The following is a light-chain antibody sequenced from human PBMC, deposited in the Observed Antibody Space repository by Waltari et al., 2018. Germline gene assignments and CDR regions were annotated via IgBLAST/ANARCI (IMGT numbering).Light chain of an antibody. V-gene: IGKV1-39*01. CDR1: QSISSY. CDR2: AAS. J-gene: IGKJ5*01. CDR3: QQSYSTPIT. Sequence: DIQMTQSPSSLSASVGDRVTITCRASQSISSYLNWYQHKPGKAPKLLIYAASSLQSGVPSRFSGGGSGTDFTLTISSLRPEDFATYYCQQSYSTPITFGQGTRLEIK.